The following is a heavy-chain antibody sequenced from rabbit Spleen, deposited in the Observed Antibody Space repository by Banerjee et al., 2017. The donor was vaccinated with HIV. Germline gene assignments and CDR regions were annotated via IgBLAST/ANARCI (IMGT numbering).Heavy chain of an antibody. CDR3: ARDLVTVIGWNFNL. CDR2: INIVTGKT. CDR1: GVSFSDKDV. D-gene: IGHD5-1*01. J-gene: IGHJ4*01. V-gene: IGHV1S45*01. Sequence: EQLEESGGGLVKPEGSLTLTCKASGVSFSDKDVMCWVRQAPGKGLEWIACINIVTGKTVYASWAKGRFIMSRPSSTTVFLQMTSLTAADTATYFCARDLVTVIGWNFNLWGPGTLVTVS.